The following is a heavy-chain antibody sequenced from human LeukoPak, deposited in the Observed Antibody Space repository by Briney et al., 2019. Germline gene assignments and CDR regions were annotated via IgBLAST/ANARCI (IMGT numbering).Heavy chain of an antibody. D-gene: IGHD4-11*01. V-gene: IGHV3-30-3*01. J-gene: IGHJ5*02. Sequence: PGGSLRLSCAASGFTFSSYAMHWVRQAPGKGLEWVAVISYDGSNKYYADSVKGRFTISRDNSKNTLYLQMNSLRAEDTAVYYCASTVTSETAIDPWGQGTLVTVSS. CDR2: ISYDGSNK. CDR1: GFTFSSYA. CDR3: ASTVTSETAIDP.